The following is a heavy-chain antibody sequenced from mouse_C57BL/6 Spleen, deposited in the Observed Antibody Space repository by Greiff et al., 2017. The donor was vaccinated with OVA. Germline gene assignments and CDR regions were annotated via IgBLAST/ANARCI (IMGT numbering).Heavy chain of an antibody. Sequence: QVQLQQPGAELVKPGASVKLSCKASGYTFTSSWMHWVTQRPGQGLEWIGMIHPNSGSTNYNEKFKSKATLTVDKSSSTAYMQLSSLTSEDSAVYYCARYYGSKTDWGQGTTLTVSS. CDR1: GYTFTSSW. CDR2: IHPNSGST. D-gene: IGHD1-1*01. V-gene: IGHV1-64*01. J-gene: IGHJ2*01. CDR3: ARYYGSKTD.